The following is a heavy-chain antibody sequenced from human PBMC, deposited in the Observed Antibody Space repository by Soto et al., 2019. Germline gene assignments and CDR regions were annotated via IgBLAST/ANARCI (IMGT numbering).Heavy chain of an antibody. Sequence: QVQLVESGGGVVQPGTSLRLSCAASGSTFSNYGMHWVRQAPGKGLEWVAVVWYDGTTKFYPDSVKGRFTISRDISNNTLYLQMNSLRVEDTAVYYCATVDNYYGSVFWGQGTLVTVSS. D-gene: IGHD3-10*01. CDR2: VWYDGTTK. J-gene: IGHJ4*02. CDR3: ATVDNYYGSVF. CDR1: GSTFSNYG. V-gene: IGHV3-33*01.